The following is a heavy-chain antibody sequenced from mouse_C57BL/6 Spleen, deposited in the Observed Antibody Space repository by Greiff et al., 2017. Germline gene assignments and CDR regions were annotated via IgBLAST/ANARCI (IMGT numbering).Heavy chain of an antibody. V-gene: IGHV5-9*01. J-gene: IGHJ4*01. Sequence: EVQVVESGGGLVKPGGSLKLSCAASGFTFSSYTMSWVRQTPEKRLEWVATISGGGGNTYYPDSVKGRFTISRDNAKNTLYLQMSSLRSEDTALYYGARRDLGDYYAMDYWGQGTSVTVSS. CDR2: ISGGGGNT. CDR1: GFTFSSYT. CDR3: ARRDLGDYYAMDY.